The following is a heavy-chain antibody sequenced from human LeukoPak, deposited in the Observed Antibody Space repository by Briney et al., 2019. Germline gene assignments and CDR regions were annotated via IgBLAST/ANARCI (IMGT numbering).Heavy chain of an antibody. D-gene: IGHD3-22*01. Sequence: ASVKFSCKASGYTFTSYGISWVRQATGQGLEWMGWMNPNSGNTGYAQKFQGRVTMTRNTSISTAYMELSSLRSEDTAVYYCARPKRSSGYYYSPMGYWGQGTLVTVSS. V-gene: IGHV1-8*02. CDR1: GYTFTSYG. CDR3: ARPKRSSGYYYSPMGY. J-gene: IGHJ4*02. CDR2: MNPNSGNT.